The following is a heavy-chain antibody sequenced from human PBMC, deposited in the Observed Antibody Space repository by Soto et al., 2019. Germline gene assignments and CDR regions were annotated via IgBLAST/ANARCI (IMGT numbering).Heavy chain of an antibody. D-gene: IGHD3-16*01. Sequence: SETLSLTCTVSGGSISSYYWSWIRQPPGKGLEWIGYIYYSGSTNYNPSLKSRVTISVDTSKNQFSLKLSSVTAADTAVYYCARSLITIYPSYGMDVWGQGTTVTVSS. CDR2: IYYSGST. CDR3: ARSLITIYPSYGMDV. V-gene: IGHV4-59*01. J-gene: IGHJ6*02. CDR1: GGSISSYY.